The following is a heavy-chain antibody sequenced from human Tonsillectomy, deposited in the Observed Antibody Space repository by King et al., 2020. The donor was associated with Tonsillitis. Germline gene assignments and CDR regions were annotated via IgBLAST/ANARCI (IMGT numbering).Heavy chain of an antibody. CDR2: TYYRSKWYN. CDR3: AREYGGYGVYDWTNRYFEL. V-gene: IGHV6-1*01. CDR1: GDSVSSNSAA. Sequence: VQLQQSGPGLVKPSQTLSLTCAISGDSVSSNSAAWNWIRQSPSRGLEWLGRTYYRSKWYNNYAVSLKSRITINPDTSKNQFSLQLNSVTPEDTAVYYCAREYGGYGVYDWTNRYFELWGRGTLVTVSS. J-gene: IGHJ2*01. D-gene: IGHD5/OR15-5a*01.